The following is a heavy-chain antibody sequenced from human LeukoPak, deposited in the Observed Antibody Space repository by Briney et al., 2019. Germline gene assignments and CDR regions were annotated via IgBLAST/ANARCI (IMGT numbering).Heavy chain of an antibody. CDR1: GFTFSSYA. D-gene: IGHD2-2*01. CDR3: ARDHDSTSAYYYYYYMDV. J-gene: IGHJ6*03. Sequence: GGSLRLSCAASGFTFSSYAMHWVRQAPGKGLEWVAVISYDGSNKYYADSVKGRFTISRDNSKNTLYLQMNSLRAEDTAVYYCARDHDSTSAYYYYYYMDVWGKGTTVTVSS. CDR2: ISYDGSNK. V-gene: IGHV3-30*01.